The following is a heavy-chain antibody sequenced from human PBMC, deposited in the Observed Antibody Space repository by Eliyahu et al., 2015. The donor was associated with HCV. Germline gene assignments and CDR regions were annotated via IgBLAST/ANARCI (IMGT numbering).Heavy chain of an antibody. CDR3: AKLCSVGECSY. CDR2: ISASGDGT. D-gene: IGHD2-15*01. J-gene: IGHJ4*02. CDR1: ALSFRSYA. V-gene: IGHV3-23*01. Sequence: EVNLLESGGGLVQPGGSLRLSCAASALSFRSYAMSWVRQAPGRGLEWVSAISASGDGTYYSDSVKGRFTISRDNSKNILYLQMNSLRAEDTAIYYCAKLCSVGECSYWGQGTLVTVSS.